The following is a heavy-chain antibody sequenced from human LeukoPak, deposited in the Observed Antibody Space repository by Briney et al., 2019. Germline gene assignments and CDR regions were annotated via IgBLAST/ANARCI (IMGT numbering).Heavy chain of an antibody. V-gene: IGHV3-30*18. CDR3: AKVVRFLEWSLDS. J-gene: IGHJ4*02. Sequence: GGSLRLSCALSGLSLRNHGMHWVSQAPGRGMEWMAFISYEGSNHYYAESVKGRFSISRDNSKNTMYLQMNSLKPEDTGVYHCAKVVRFLEWSLDSWGEGTQVIVSS. D-gene: IGHD3-3*01. CDR2: ISYEGSNH. CDR1: GLSLRNHG.